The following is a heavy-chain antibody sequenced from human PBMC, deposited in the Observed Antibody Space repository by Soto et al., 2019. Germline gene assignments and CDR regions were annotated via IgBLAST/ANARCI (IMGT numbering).Heavy chain of an antibody. CDR3: ARHTRIAAAGRSFDY. Sequence: PSETLSLTCTVSGGSISSSNYYLGWIRQPPGKGLEWIGSIHYSGSTYYNASLKSRVTISVDTSKNQISLKLSSVTAADTAVYYCARHTRIAAAGRSFDYWGQGTLVTVSS. CDR1: GGSISSSNYY. J-gene: IGHJ4*02. D-gene: IGHD6-13*01. V-gene: IGHV4-39*01. CDR2: IHYSGST.